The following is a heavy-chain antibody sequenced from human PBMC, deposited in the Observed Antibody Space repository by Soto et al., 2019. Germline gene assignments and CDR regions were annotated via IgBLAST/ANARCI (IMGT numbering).Heavy chain of an antibody. D-gene: IGHD2-21*02. V-gene: IGHV4-38-2*02. CDR1: GDSISTCYD. CDR3: ARASGCHSGWGHWSDT. J-gene: IGHJ5*01. CDR2: ISHSGTC. Sequence: HSLTSCVSGDSISTCYDWICIRQTPGKGLEWVGSISHSGTCFYNPSLRGRVTISMDTSNNHFSLKLNSLTATDTAVYYCARASGCHSGWGHWSDTWGQGTLVTVSS.